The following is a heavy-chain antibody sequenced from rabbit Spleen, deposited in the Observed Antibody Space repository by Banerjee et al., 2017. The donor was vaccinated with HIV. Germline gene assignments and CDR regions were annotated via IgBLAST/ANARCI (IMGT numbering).Heavy chain of an antibody. CDR1: GFSFSSSYD. CDR2: VGVGTSGFT. J-gene: IGHJ6*01. V-gene: IGHV1S45*01. CDR3: ARVGGVGVYGYATL. D-gene: IGHD6-1*01. Sequence: QEQLEESGGGLVKPEGSLTLTCTASGFSFSSSYDLCWVRQAPGKGLEWIGCVGVGTSGFTYSATWAKGRFPISKTSSTTVTLQMTSLTAADTATYFCARVGGVGVYGYATLWGQGTLVTVS.